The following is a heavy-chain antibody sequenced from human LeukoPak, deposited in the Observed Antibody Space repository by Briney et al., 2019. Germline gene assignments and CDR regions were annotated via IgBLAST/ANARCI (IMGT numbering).Heavy chain of an antibody. CDR1: GGSMSGYY. D-gene: IGHD2-15*01. V-gene: IGHV4-59*01. CDR3: AREVGCSSGTCSPFDS. CDR2: ISYSGST. Sequence: PSETLSLTCTVSGGSMSGYYWSWIRQPPGKGLEWIGFISYSGSTYYNPSLKSRVTISLDTSQNQVSLSLSSVTAADTAVYYCAREVGCSSGTCSPFDSWGQGILVTVSS. J-gene: IGHJ4*02.